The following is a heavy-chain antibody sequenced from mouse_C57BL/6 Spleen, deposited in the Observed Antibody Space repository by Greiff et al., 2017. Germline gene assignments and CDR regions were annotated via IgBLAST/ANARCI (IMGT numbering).Heavy chain of an antibody. J-gene: IGHJ3*01. V-gene: IGHV1-26*01. Sequence: EVQLVESGPELVKPGASVKISCKASGYTFTDYYMNWVKQSHGKSLEWIGDINPNNGGTSYNQKFKGKATLTVDKSSSTAYMELRSLTAEDSAVYYCARDYYGSSPWFAYWGQGTLVTVSA. D-gene: IGHD1-1*01. CDR1: GYTFTDYY. CDR2: INPNNGGT. CDR3: ARDYYGSSPWFAY.